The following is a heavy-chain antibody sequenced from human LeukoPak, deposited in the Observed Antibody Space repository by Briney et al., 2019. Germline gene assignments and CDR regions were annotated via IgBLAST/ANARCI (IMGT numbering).Heavy chain of an antibody. CDR2: IIPIFGTE. J-gene: IGHJ5*02. CDR3: ARARSPSSGYLLRDHNWFDP. V-gene: IGHV1-69*05. Sequence: GSSVKVSCKASGGTFISYAISWVRQAPGQGLEWMGGIIPIFGTENYAQKFQGRVTITTDESTSTAYMELSSLRSEDTAVYYCARARSPSSGYLLRDHNWFDPWGQRTLVTVPS. CDR1: GGTFISYA. D-gene: IGHD3-22*01.